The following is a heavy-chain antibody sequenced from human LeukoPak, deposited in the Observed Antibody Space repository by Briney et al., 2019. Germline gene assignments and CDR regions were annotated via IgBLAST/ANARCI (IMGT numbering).Heavy chain of an antibody. J-gene: IGHJ6*02. CDR1: GFTFSDYW. D-gene: IGHD3-3*01. CDR3: AREVYDFWSGYPYYYYYYGMDV. Sequence: GGSLRLSCAASGFTFSDYWMHWVRQAPGKGLVWVSRISSDGSSTSYADSVKGRFTVSRDNAKNTLYLQMNSLRAEDTAVYYCAREVYDFWSGYPYYYYYYGMDVWGQGTTVTVSS. CDR2: ISSDGSST. V-gene: IGHV3-74*01.